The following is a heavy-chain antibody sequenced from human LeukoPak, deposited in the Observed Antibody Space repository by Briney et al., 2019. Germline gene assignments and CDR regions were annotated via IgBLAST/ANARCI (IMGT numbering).Heavy chain of an antibody. CDR2: INTSGST. CDR3: ARAAFQSAASAPFDP. D-gene: IGHD6-13*01. CDR1: GDSISSYY. J-gene: IGHJ5*02. Sequence: SETLSLTCTVSGDSISSYYWTWIRQPAGKGLEWIGRINTSGSTKYNASLKSRVTMSVDTSKNQFSLNLSSVTAADTAVYYCARAAFQSAASAPFDPWGQGTLVTVSS. V-gene: IGHV4-4*07.